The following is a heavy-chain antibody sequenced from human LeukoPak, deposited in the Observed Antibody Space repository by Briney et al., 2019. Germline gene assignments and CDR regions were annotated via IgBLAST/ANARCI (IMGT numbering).Heavy chain of an antibody. CDR2: INPNSGGT. CDR1: GHTFTGYY. D-gene: IGHD4-17*01. CDR3: ATRPGDYGFDP. J-gene: IGHJ5*02. V-gene: IGHV1-2*02. Sequence: ASVKVSCKASGHTFTGYYMHWVRQAPGQGLEWMGWINPNSGGTNYAQKFQGRVNMTRDTSISTAYMELSRLRSDDTAVYYCATRPGDYGFDPWGQGTLVTVSS.